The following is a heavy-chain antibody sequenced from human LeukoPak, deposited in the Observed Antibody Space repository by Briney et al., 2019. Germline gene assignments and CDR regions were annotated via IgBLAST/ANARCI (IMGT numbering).Heavy chain of an antibody. CDR2: VYYSGST. J-gene: IGHJ4*02. Sequence: PSETLSLTCTVSGGSFSSSSYYWDWIRQPPGKGLEWIGSVYYSGSTYYNPSLKSRVTISVDSSKNQFSLKLSSVTAADTAVYYCARRPPGFFGVVQRPFDYWGQGTLVTVSS. D-gene: IGHD3-3*01. CDR3: ARRPPGFFGVVQRPFDY. V-gene: IGHV4-39*01. CDR1: GGSFSSSSYY.